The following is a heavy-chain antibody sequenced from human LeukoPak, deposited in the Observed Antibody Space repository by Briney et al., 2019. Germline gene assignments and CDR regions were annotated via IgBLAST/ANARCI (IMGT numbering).Heavy chain of an antibody. D-gene: IGHD6-6*01. CDR1: GGSISSYY. J-gene: IGHJ3*02. CDR3: ARDPRYSSSAHVFDI. CDR2: MYYSGST. Sequence: SETLSLTCTVSGGSISSYYWNWIRQPPGKGLEWIGYMYYSGSTNYNPSLKSRVTISVDTSKNQFSLKLSSVTAADTAVYYCARDPRYSSSAHVFDIWGQGTMVTVSS. V-gene: IGHV4-59*01.